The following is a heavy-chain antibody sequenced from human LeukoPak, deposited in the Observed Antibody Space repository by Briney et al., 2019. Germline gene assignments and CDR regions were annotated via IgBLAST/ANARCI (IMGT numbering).Heavy chain of an antibody. J-gene: IGHJ4*02. Sequence: RASVRVSCKASGYTFTGYFIHWVRQAPGQGLEWMGWINPNSGGTNYAQKFQGRVTMTRDKSISTAYMELSRLRSDDTAVYYCARDQRYDSSGYPFDYWGQGTLVPVSS. D-gene: IGHD3-22*01. CDR3: ARDQRYDSSGYPFDY. CDR2: INPNSGGT. V-gene: IGHV1-2*02. CDR1: GYTFTGYF.